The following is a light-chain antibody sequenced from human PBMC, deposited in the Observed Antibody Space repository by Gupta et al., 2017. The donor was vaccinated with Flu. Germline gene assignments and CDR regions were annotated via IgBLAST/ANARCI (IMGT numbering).Light chain of an antibody. CDR2: QDS. V-gene: IGLV3-1*01. J-gene: IGLJ2*01. CDR3: QALDSSTVV. CDR1: KLGDKY. Sequence: YELTQPPSVSVSPGQTASITCAGDKLGDKYACWYQQKPGQSPVLVSYQDSKRPSGIPERFSGSNSGNTTTLTISGTQAVDEADYYCQALDSSTVVFGGGTKLTVL.